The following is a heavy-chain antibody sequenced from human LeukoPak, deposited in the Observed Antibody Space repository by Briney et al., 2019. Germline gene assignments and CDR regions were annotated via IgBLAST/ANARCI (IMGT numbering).Heavy chain of an antibody. CDR3: ARGLGSWYSEYNWFDT. CDR2: INADNGKT. J-gene: IGHJ5*02. D-gene: IGHD6-13*01. V-gene: IGHV1-3*03. CDR1: GYTFTSYA. Sequence: ASVKVSCKASGYTFTSYAMHWVRQPPGQRLEWMGWINADNGKTKYSQEFQGRVTITRYTSASTGYIELSSLRSEDMAVYHCARGLGSWYSEYNWFDTWGQGTLVTVSS.